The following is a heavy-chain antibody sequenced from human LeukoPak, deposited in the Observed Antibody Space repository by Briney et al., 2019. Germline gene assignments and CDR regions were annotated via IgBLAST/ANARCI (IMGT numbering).Heavy chain of an antibody. CDR3: AANSADYNTLGSSYKV. CDR1: GGSINSYY. Sequence: SETLSLTCTVSGGSINSYYWSWIRQPPGKGLEWIGYIYYSGSTYYNPSLKSRVTISVDTSKNQFSLKLNSVTAADTAVFYCAANSADYNTLGSSYKVWGQGTLVTVSS. D-gene: IGHD3-10*01. CDR2: IYYSGST. J-gene: IGHJ4*02. V-gene: IGHV4-59*04.